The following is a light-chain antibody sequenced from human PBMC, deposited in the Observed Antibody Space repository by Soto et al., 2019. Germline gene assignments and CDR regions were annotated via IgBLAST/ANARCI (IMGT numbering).Light chain of an antibody. Sequence: GVSQSPYTLSVSTRERATLSCRASQSISSNLAWYLQKVGQAPRLLIYGASTRAPGISARFSGSGSGTEFTLTISSLQSEDFAIYYCQQYNNWSWTFGQGTKVAIK. J-gene: IGKJ1*01. CDR3: QQYNNWSWT. V-gene: IGKV3-15*01. CDR2: GAS. CDR1: QSISSN.